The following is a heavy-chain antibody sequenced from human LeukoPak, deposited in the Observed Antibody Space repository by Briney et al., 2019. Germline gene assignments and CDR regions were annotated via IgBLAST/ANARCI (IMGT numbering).Heavy chain of an antibody. V-gene: IGHV3-48*01. Sequence: GGPLRLSCAAAGFTFSAYSMNWVRQAPGKGLEWVSYISTSSSNIYYADSVKGRFTISRDNAKNSLYLQMNSLRAEDTAVYYCAKDIGVFRYCSGGSCSDTIYYWGQGTLVTVSS. CDR2: ISTSSSNI. CDR3: AKDIGVFRYCSGGSCSDTIYY. J-gene: IGHJ4*02. D-gene: IGHD2-15*01. CDR1: GFTFSAYS.